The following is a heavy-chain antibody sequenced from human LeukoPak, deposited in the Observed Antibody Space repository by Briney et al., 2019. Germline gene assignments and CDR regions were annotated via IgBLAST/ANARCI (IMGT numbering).Heavy chain of an antibody. CDR1: GYTFTGYY. V-gene: IGHV1-2*04. CDR3: ATSLVGAIKYYYYYGMDV. J-gene: IGHJ6*02. CDR2: INPNSGGT. Sequence: GASVKVSCKASGYTFTGYYMHWVRQAPGQGLEWMGWINPNSGGTNYAQKFQGWVTMTRDTSISTAYMELSSLRSEDTAVYYCATSLVGAIKYYYYYGMDVWGQGTTVTVSS. D-gene: IGHD1-26*01.